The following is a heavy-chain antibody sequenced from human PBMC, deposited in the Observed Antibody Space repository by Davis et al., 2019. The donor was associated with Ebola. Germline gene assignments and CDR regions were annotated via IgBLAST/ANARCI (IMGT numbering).Heavy chain of an antibody. J-gene: IGHJ4*02. V-gene: IGHV3-23*01. Sequence: GESLKISCAASGFTFSSYAMSWVRQAPGKGLEWVSAISGSGGSTYYADSVKGRFTISRDNSKNTLYLQMNSLRAEDTAVYYCAQKGMVQGVIPQGFDYWGQGTLVTVSS. D-gene: IGHD3-10*01. CDR1: GFTFSSYA. CDR2: ISGSGGST. CDR3: AQKGMVQGVIPQGFDY.